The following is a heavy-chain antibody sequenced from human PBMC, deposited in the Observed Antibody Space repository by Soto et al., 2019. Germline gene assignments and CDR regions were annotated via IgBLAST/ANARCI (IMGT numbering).Heavy chain of an antibody. CDR1: GFTFSSYD. CDR2: ISHDGATT. D-gene: IGHD3-10*01. Sequence: QPGGSLRLSCVASGFTFSSYDMTWVRQAPGKGLEYLSGISHDGATTYYPESVKGRFTISRDNSKNTVYLHLTSLRADDTAVYYCAKRMPYYFDYWGQGTLVTVSS. CDR3: AKRMPYYFDY. V-gene: IGHV3-23*01. J-gene: IGHJ4*02.